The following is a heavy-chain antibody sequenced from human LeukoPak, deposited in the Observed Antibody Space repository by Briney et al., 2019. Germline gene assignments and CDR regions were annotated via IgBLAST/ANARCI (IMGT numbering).Heavy chain of an antibody. V-gene: IGHV4-30-4*08. J-gene: IGHJ5*02. CDR1: GGSFSGYY. CDR3: ARVTQGWSTSYNWFDP. Sequence: SETLSLTCAVYGGSFSGYYWSWIRQHPGKSLEWIGYIYYSGSTYYNPSLQSRVTISVDTSKNQFSLKLSSVTAADTAVYYCARVTQGWSTSYNWFDPWGQGTLVTVSS. D-gene: IGHD1-26*01. CDR2: IYYSGST.